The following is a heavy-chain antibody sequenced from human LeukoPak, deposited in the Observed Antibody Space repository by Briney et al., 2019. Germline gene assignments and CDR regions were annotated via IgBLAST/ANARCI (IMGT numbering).Heavy chain of an antibody. CDR3: AKEALTGYGYSSGIKWFDP. J-gene: IGHJ5*02. V-gene: IGHV3-33*06. Sequence: PGGSLRLSCAASGFTFSSYGMHWVRQAPGKGLVWVAVIGYDGSNKYYADSVKGRFTISRENSKNTLYLQMTSLRAEDRAVYYCAKEALTGYGYSSGIKWFDPWGQGTLVTVSS. D-gene: IGHD6-19*01. CDR2: IGYDGSNK. CDR1: GFTFSSYG.